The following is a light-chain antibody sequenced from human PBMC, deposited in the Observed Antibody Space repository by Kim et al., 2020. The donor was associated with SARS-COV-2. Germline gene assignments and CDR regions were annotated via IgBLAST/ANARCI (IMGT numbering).Light chain of an antibody. CDR2: KAS. Sequence: ASVGDRVTITLRASQSISSWVAWYQQKPGKAPKLRIYKASSLESGVPSRFSGSGSGTEFTLTISSLQPDDFATYYCQQYNSYPDSFGQGTKVDIK. J-gene: IGKJ2*03. V-gene: IGKV1-5*03. CDR1: QSISSW. CDR3: QQYNSYPDS.